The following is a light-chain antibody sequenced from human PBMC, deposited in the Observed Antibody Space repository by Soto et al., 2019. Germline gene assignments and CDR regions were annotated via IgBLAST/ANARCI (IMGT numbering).Light chain of an antibody. V-gene: IGKV3-20*01. CDR2: GIS. J-gene: IGKJ2*01. Sequence: ESVLTQSPGTLSLSPGERATLSCRASQSVSNRYFAWYQQKPGQAPRILIYGISSRATGIPDRFSGSGSGTDFTLTISRLEPEDFVVYYCQQYSTLPHTFGQGTKLEVK. CDR3: QQYSTLPHT. CDR1: QSVSNRY.